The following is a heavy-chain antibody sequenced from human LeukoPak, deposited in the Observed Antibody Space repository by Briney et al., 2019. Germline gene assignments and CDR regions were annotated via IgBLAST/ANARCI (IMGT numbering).Heavy chain of an antibody. Sequence: GGSLRLSCAASGFTFSSYAMSWVRQPPGKGLEWVSAISGSDGSTYYADSVKGRFTISRDSSKKKVYLQMNSLRAEDTAKYYCAKDVAATITSGGYYFDLWGQGTLVSVSS. V-gene: IGHV3-23*01. CDR2: ISGSDGST. CDR3: AKDVAATITSGGYYFDL. J-gene: IGHJ4*02. CDR1: GFTFSSYA. D-gene: IGHD1-26*01.